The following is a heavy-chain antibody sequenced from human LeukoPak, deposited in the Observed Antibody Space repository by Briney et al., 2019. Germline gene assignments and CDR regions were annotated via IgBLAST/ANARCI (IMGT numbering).Heavy chain of an antibody. CDR2: ISYDGSNK. J-gene: IGHJ3*02. V-gene: IGHV3-30*18. CDR1: GFTVSSNY. Sequence: GGSLRLSCAASGFTVSSNYMSWVRQAPGKGLEWVAVISYDGSNKYYADSVKGRFTISRDNSKNTLYLQMNSLRAEDTAVYYCAKDVSSGYEGAFDIWGQGTMVTVSS. D-gene: IGHD3-22*01. CDR3: AKDVSSGYEGAFDI.